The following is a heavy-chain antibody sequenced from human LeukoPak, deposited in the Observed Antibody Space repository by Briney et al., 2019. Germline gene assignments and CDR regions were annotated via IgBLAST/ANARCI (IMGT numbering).Heavy chain of an antibody. CDR1: RFTFNSYG. D-gene: IGHD1-14*01. J-gene: IGHJ4*02. CDR2: ISSSSSTI. Sequence: GGSLRLSCAASRFTFNSYGMNWVRQAPGKGLEWVSYISSSSSTIYYADSVKGRFTISRDNAKNSLYLQMNSLRADDMAVYYCARQLTAYDGGYWGQGTLVTVSS. CDR3: ARQLTAYDGGY. V-gene: IGHV3-48*01.